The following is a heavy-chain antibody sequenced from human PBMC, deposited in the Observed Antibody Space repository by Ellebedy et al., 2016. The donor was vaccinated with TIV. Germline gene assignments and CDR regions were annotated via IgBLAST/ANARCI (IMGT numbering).Heavy chain of an antibody. V-gene: IGHV3-7*01. D-gene: IGHD1-14*01. Sequence: GESLKISCAASGFTFSSYWMSWVRQAPGKGLEWVSNIKQDGSEKYYVDSVKGRFPISRDNAKNSLYLKMNSLRAEATAVYYCAREPLGYYFDYWGQGTLVTVSS. CDR2: IKQDGSEK. J-gene: IGHJ4*02. CDR1: GFTFSSYW. CDR3: AREPLGYYFDY.